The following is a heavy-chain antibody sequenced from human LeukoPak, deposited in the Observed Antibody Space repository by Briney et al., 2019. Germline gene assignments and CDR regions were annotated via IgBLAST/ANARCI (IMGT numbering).Heavy chain of an antibody. CDR3: ARDSSAYYDFWSGAKGFDP. Sequence: ASVKVSCKASGYTFTSYGISWVRQAPGQGLEWMGWISAYNGNTNYAQKLQGRVTMTIDTSTSTAYMELRSLRSDDTAVYYCARDSSAYYDFWSGAKGFDPWGQGTLVTVSS. D-gene: IGHD3-3*01. V-gene: IGHV1-18*01. CDR2: ISAYNGNT. J-gene: IGHJ5*02. CDR1: GYTFTSYG.